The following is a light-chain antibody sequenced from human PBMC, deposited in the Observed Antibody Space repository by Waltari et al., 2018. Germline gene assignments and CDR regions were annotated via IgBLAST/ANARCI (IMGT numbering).Light chain of an antibody. CDR1: SGHRTNI. Sequence: QLVLTQSPSASASLGASVKLTCTLNSGHRTNIIAWHQQQSEKGPRYLMKVNSDGSHSKGDEIPDRFSGSSSSSGAERYLTISSVQSEDEADYYCQTGGHGTWVFGGGTKLTVL. J-gene: IGLJ3*02. CDR3: QTGGHGTWV. CDR2: VNSDGSH. V-gene: IGLV4-69*01.